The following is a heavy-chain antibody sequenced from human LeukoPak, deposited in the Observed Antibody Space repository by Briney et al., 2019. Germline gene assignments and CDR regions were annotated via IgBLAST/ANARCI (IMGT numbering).Heavy chain of an antibody. V-gene: IGHV3-9*01. D-gene: IGHD3-3*01. CDR1: GFTFDDYA. CDR3: AKDSEWLLTGGFDY. CDR2: ISWNSGSI. J-gene: IGHJ4*02. Sequence: GRSLRLSCAASGFTFDDYAMHWVRQAPGKGLEWVSGISWNSGSIGYADSVKGRFTISRDNAKNSLYLQMNSLRAEDTALYYCAKDSEWLLTGGFDYWGQGTLVTVSS.